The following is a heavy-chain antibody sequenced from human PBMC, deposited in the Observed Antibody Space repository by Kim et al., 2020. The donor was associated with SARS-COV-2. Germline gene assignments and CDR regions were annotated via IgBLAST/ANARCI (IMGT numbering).Heavy chain of an antibody. Sequence: GGSLRLSCAASGFTFSSYGMHWVRQAPGKGLEWVAVISYDGSNKYYADSVKGRFTISRDNSKNTLYLQMNSLRAEDTAVYYCAKGTGLLWFGELFDFDYWGQGTLVTVSS. CDR2: ISYDGSNK. CDR3: AKGTGLLWFGELFDFDY. V-gene: IGHV3-30*18. D-gene: IGHD3-10*01. CDR1: GFTFSSYG. J-gene: IGHJ4*02.